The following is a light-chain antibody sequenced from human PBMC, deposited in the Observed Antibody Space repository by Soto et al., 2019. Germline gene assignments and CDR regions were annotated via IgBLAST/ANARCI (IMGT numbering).Light chain of an antibody. CDR3: QQYDTSPVT. V-gene: IGKV3-20*01. J-gene: IGKJ2*01. Sequence: DILLTQFPGTLSLSPGERATLSCRASQTIPTGFLAWFQQKSGQVPRLLIYGASTRATGIPDRLTGSGSGTDFTLTISRLEPEDFAVYYCQQYDTSPVTFGQGTKLEI. CDR2: GAS. CDR1: QTIPTGF.